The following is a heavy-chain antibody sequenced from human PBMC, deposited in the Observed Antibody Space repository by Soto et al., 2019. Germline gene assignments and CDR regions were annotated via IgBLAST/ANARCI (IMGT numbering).Heavy chain of an antibody. V-gene: IGHV2-5*02. CDR1: GFSLSTSGVC. D-gene: IGHD3-9*01. CDR2: IYWDDDK. CDR3: AHNDWSIRPGMDV. J-gene: IGHJ6*02. Sequence: QITLKESGPTLVKPTQTLTLTCTFSGFSLSTSGVCVGWIRQPPGKPLEWLAVIYWDDDKRYSQSLKSRLTITKDTSKNQVVLTMTNMAPVDTATYYCAHNDWSIRPGMDVWGQGTTVTVFS.